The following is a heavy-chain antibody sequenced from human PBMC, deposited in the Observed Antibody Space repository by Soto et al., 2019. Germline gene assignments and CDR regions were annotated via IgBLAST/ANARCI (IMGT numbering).Heavy chain of an antibody. J-gene: IGHJ4*02. D-gene: IGHD2-21*02. CDR3: AKGGAYCYGDCTRAH. Sequence: EVQLWQSGGGSVQPGGSLRLSCEASGFTFSSYGMTWVRQAPGKGLEWVAGISGSGVDTKYADSVKGRFIIARDNSKNKMYLQMNNLRVEDMAVYFCAKGGAYCYGDCTRAHWGQGTLVTVSS. CDR1: GFTFSSYG. V-gene: IGHV3-23*01. CDR2: ISGSGVDT.